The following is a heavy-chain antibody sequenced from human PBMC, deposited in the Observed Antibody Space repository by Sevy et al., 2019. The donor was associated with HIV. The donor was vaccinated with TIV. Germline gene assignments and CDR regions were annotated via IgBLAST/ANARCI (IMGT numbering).Heavy chain of an antibody. D-gene: IGHD3-3*01. CDR3: ARPRFLEWLSSAAFDI. CDR2: IAYDGSNK. CDR1: GFVFSSYA. Sequence: GGSLRLSCTASGFVFSSYAMHWVRQAPGKGLEWVAFIAYDGSNKNYADSVKGRFTLSRDNSKNTQYLQMNSLGAEDTAVYYCARPRFLEWLSSAAFDIWGQGTMVTVSS. J-gene: IGHJ3*02. V-gene: IGHV3-30*04.